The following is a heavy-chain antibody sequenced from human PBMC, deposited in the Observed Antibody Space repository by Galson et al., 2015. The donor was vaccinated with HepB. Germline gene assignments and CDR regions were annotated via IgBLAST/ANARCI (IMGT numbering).Heavy chain of an antibody. V-gene: IGHV3-23*01. Sequence: SLRLSCAASGFTFNSYAMTWVRQAPGKGLEWVAAIGGGGSTSCAESVKGRFTISRDNSKNMVFLQMYSLRAEDTAVYYCAKGDVWGSAALNYGMDVWGQGTTVTVSS. CDR1: GFTFNSYA. J-gene: IGHJ6*02. CDR3: AKGDVWGSAALNYGMDV. D-gene: IGHD3-16*01. CDR2: IGGGGST.